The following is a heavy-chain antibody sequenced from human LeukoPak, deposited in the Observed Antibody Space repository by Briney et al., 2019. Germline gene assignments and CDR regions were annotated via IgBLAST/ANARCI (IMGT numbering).Heavy chain of an antibody. CDR1: GGSFSGYY. J-gene: IGHJ6*03. V-gene: IGHV4-34*01. Sequence: SETLSLTCAVYGGSFSGYYWSWIRQPPGKGLEWIGEINHSGSTNYNPSLKSRVTISVDTSKNQFSLKLSSVTAADTAVYYCARGLYRLYYYYYMDVWGKGTTVTVSS. D-gene: IGHD1-26*01. CDR2: INHSGST. CDR3: ARGLYRLYYYYYMDV.